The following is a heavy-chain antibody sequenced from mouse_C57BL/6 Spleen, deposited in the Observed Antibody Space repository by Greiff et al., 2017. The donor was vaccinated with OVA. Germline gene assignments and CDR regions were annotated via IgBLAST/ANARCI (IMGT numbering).Heavy chain of an antibody. Sequence: QVQLKASGAELARPGASVKMSCKASGYTFTSYTMHWVKQRPGQGLEWIGYINPSSGYTKYNQKFKDKATLTADKSSSTAYMQLSSLTSEDSAVYYCARSDTVVGDAMDYWGQGTSVTVSS. D-gene: IGHD1-1*01. CDR3: ARSDTVVGDAMDY. CDR1: GYTFTSYT. J-gene: IGHJ4*01. CDR2: INPSSGYT. V-gene: IGHV1-4*01.